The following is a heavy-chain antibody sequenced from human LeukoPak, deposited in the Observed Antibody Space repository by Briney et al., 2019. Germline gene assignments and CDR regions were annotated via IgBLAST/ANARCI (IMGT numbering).Heavy chain of an antibody. Sequence: GSSVKVSCKASGGTFSSYAISWVRQAPGQGLEWMGGIIPIFGTANYAQKFQGRVTITADKSTSTAYMELSSLRSEDTAVYYCARPRWLQSQNPDAFDIWGQGTMVTVSS. V-gene: IGHV1-69*06. CDR2: IIPIFGTA. J-gene: IGHJ3*02. CDR3: ARPRWLQSQNPDAFDI. D-gene: IGHD5-24*01. CDR1: GGTFSSYA.